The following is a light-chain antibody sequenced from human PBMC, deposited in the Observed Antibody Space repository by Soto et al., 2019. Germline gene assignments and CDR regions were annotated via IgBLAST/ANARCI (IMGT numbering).Light chain of an antibody. J-gene: IGKJ5*01. CDR3: QQSAGPQTT. CDR1: QAVSSNY. CDR2: GAS. V-gene: IGKV3-20*01. Sequence: EIVLTQSRGTLSLSPGERATRSCRSGQAVSSNYLAWCQQRPGQAPRLLIYGASTRAAGIPDRFSGSGSGKELTLTITRLQPEDSAVYFCQQSAGPQTTVGQGTRLE.